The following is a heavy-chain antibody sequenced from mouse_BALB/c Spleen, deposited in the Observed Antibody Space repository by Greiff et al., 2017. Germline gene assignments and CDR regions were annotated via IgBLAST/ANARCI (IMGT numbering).Heavy chain of an antibody. J-gene: IGHJ4*01. V-gene: IGHV5-6-5*01. D-gene: IGHD2-4*01. CDR2: ISSGGST. CDR1: GFTFSSYA. Sequence: EVNVVESGGGLVKPGGSLKLSCAASGFTFSSYAMSWVRQTPEKRLEWVASISSGGSTYYPDSVKGRFTISRDNARNILYLQMSSLRSEDTAMYYCAREDYYDYDRGGYAMDYWGQGTSVTVSS. CDR3: AREDYYDYDRGGYAMDY.